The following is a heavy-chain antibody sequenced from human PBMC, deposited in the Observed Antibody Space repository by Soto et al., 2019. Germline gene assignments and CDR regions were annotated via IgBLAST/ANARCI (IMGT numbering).Heavy chain of an antibody. CDR3: AGDKLGYCSSTSCYEFGYYYYYGMDV. CDR1: GGSISSSNW. J-gene: IGHJ6*02. D-gene: IGHD2-2*01. V-gene: IGHV4-4*02. CDR2: IYHSGST. Sequence: SETLSLTCAVSGGSISSSNWWSWVRQPPGKGLEWIGEIYHSGSTNYNPSLKSRVTISVDKSKNQFSLKLSSVTAADTAVYYCAGDKLGYCSSTSCYEFGYYYYYGMDVWGQGTTVTVSS.